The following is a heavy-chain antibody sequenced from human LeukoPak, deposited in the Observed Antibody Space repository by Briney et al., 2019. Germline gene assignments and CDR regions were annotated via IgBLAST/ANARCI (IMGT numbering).Heavy chain of an antibody. J-gene: IGHJ4*02. Sequence: GGSLRLSCAASGFTFSNYWMHWVRQAPGKGLVWVSRINSDGSSTNYADSVKGRFTISRDNAKNTLYLQMNSLRAEDTAVYYCAMTPYSSGWYDDSGWGQGTLVTVSS. CDR3: AMTPYSSGWYDDSG. V-gene: IGHV3-74*01. CDR1: GFTFSNYW. D-gene: IGHD6-19*01. CDR2: INSDGSST.